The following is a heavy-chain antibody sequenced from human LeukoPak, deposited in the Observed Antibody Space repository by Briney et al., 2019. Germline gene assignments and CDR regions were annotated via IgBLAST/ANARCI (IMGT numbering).Heavy chain of an antibody. CDR1: GFTFRSYW. D-gene: IGHD3-9*01. CDR3: ARVKIFYDILTGYYKDY. Sequence: PGGALRLSCAASGFTFRSYWMSWVRPAPGKGVAGVGNIKQDGSEKYYVDSVKGRFTISRDNAKNSLYLQMNSLRAEDTAVYYCARVKIFYDILTGYYKDYWGQGTLVTVSS. J-gene: IGHJ4*02. CDR2: IKQDGSEK. V-gene: IGHV3-7*01.